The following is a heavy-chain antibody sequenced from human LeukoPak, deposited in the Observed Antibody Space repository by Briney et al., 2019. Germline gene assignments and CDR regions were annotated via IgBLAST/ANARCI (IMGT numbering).Heavy chain of an antibody. D-gene: IGHD4-11*01. V-gene: IGHV1-8*03. Sequence: ASVKVSCTASGYTFTSYDINWVRQATGQGLEWMGWMNPNSGNTGYAQKFQGRVTITRNTSISTAYMELSSLRSEDTAVYYCARGRSYYTNYYFDPWGQGTLVTVSS. CDR3: ARGRSYYTNYYFDP. CDR1: GYTFTSYD. J-gene: IGHJ5*02. CDR2: MNPNSGNT.